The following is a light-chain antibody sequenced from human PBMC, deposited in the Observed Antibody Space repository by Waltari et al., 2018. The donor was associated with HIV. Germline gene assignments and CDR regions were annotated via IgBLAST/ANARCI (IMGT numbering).Light chain of an antibody. V-gene: IGLV10-54*01. CDR3: SAWDSSLSVWV. CDR2: RNN. CDR1: SNNVGNQG. J-gene: IGLJ3*02. Sequence: QAGLTQPPSVSKGLRQTATLTYTGNSNNVGNQGAACLQQHQGHPPKLLSYRNNNRPSGISEGLSASRSGTTASLTITGLQPEDEADYYCSAWDSSLSVWVFGGGTKLTVL.